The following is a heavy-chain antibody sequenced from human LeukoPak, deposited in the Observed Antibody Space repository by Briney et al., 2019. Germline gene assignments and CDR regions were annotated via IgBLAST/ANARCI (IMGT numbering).Heavy chain of an antibody. Sequence: SETLSLTCAVSGYSISSSYYWGWIRQPPGKGLEWIGSIYHSGSTYYNPSLKSRVTISVDTSKNQFSLKLSSVTAADTAVYYCASSEYCSSTSCSESWFDPWGQGTLVTVSS. D-gene: IGHD2-2*01. CDR1: GYSISSSYY. J-gene: IGHJ5*02. CDR3: ASSEYCSSTSCSESWFDP. V-gene: IGHV4-38-2*01. CDR2: IYHSGST.